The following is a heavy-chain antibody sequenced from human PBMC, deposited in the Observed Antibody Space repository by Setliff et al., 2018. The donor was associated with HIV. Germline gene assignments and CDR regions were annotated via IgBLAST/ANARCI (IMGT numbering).Heavy chain of an antibody. CDR3: ARVVDTSGGYWGSFYRYMDV. Sequence: PGGSLRLSCAASGFTFSDYYMSWIRQAPGKGLEWVSYISSSSSPIYYADSVKGRFTISRDNTKNSLYLQMDSLRAEDTAVYYCARVVDTSGGYWGSFYRYMDVWGKGTTVTVSS. V-gene: IGHV3-11*01. CDR2: ISSSSSPI. D-gene: IGHD3-10*01. J-gene: IGHJ6*03. CDR1: GFTFSDYY.